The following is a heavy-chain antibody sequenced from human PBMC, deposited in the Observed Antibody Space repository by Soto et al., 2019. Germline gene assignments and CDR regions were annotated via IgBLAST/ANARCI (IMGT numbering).Heavy chain of an antibody. D-gene: IGHD2-2*01. J-gene: IGHJ4*02. Sequence: GGSLRLSCVASGFSFSDYWMSWVRQAPGKGPEWVANIKFDGSEKQYVDSVRGRFSISRDNFRNSLFLQMNSLRAGDTAIYYCVKDGGYCSSATCYSPRNHYFDSWGQGTLVTVSS. CDR2: IKFDGSEK. CDR1: GFSFSDYW. V-gene: IGHV3-7*03. CDR3: VKDGGYCSSATCYSPRNHYFDS.